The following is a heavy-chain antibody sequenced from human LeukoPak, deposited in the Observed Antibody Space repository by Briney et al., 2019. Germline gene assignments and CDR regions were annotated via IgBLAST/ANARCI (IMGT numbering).Heavy chain of an antibody. J-gene: IGHJ4*02. CDR2: ISNDGNNK. CDR3: ARPDDSESFYRANHY. D-gene: IGHD3-10*01. Sequence: PGGSLRLSCAASGFSFNSYPMHWVRQAPGKGLEWVAVISNDGNNKYYADSMKGRFTISRDNSNNTLSLQMNGLRVEDTAVYYCARPDDSESFYRANHYWGRGTLVTVS. CDR1: GFSFNSYP. V-gene: IGHV3-30*04.